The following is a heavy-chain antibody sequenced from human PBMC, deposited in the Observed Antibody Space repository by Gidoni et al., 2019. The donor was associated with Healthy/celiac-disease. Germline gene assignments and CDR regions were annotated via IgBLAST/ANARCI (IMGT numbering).Heavy chain of an antibody. CDR1: GGSISSGDYY. J-gene: IGHJ3*02. Sequence: QVQLQESGPGLVKPSQTLSLTCTVSGGSISSGDYYWSWIRQPPGKGLEWIGYIHFRGSTYYHPSLKKPLTITVDKSQNQFPPKVGSVAAADTAVYYCARVKYDSFDIWGPGTMVTVPS. CDR2: IHFRGST. CDR3: ARVKYDSFDI. V-gene: IGHV4-30-4*01.